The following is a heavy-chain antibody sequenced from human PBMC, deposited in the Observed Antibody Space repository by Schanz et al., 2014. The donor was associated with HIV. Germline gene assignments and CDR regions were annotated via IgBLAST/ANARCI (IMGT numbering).Heavy chain of an antibody. V-gene: IGHV3-48*02. Sequence: EEQLAESGGGLVQPGGSLRLSCVASGFTFTSFNMNWVRQAPGKGPEWLSQISPSGTVMYYADSVKGRFTVSRDNAKSSAYLQMNGLREEDTAVYYCARGPPFGLAVWGQGTTVTVSS. CDR3: ARGPPFGLAV. J-gene: IGHJ6*02. CDR1: GFTFTSFN. CDR2: ISPSGTVM.